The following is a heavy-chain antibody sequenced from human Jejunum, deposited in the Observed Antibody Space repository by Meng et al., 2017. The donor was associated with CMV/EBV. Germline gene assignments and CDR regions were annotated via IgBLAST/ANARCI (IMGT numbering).Heavy chain of an antibody. CDR2: SGNGGDT. CDR1: GDSISTHY. V-gene: IGHV4-4*07. CDR3: ARDSQGRDPWYFDL. Sequence: VQLQEQGPRLVMPSDTLSLSSSVCGDSISTHYGSSIRQPAGRGLEWIGRSGNGGDTYYNPSLNSRVTVSIDTSKNQFSLTLTSVTAADTAVYYCARDSQGRDPWYFDLWGPGTLVTVSS. J-gene: IGHJ2*01.